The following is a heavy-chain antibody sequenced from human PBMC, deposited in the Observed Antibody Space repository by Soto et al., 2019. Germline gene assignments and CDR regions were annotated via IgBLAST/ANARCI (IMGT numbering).Heavy chain of an antibody. CDR3: AKDQGSDIQLPTFDY. CDR1: GFTFSSYA. D-gene: IGHD5-18*01. V-gene: IGHV3-23*01. Sequence: GGSLRLSCAASGFTFSSYAMSWVRQAPGKGLEWVSGLSGSGGSTYYADSVKGRFTISRDNSKNTLYLQMNSLRAEDTAVYYCAKDQGSDIQLPTFDYWGQGTLVTVSS. J-gene: IGHJ4*02. CDR2: LSGSGGST.